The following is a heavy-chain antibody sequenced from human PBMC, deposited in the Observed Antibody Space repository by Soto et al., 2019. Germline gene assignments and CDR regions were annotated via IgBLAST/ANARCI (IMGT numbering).Heavy chain of an antibody. CDR3: VRRHVSATGIDWFDP. V-gene: IGHV1-3*01. J-gene: IGHJ5*02. CDR2: INAANGDT. CDR1: VYTFTSYG. Sequence: XSVKVSCKASVYTFTSYGIHWVRQAPGQRLEWMGWINAANGDTKYSPKFQGRVTITRDTSASTAYMELSSLRSEDTAAYYCVRRHVSATGIDWFDPWGQGTLVTVSS. D-gene: IGHD6-13*01.